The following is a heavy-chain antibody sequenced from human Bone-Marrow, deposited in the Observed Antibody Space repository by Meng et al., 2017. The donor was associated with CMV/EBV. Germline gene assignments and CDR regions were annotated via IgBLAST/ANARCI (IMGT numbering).Heavy chain of an antibody. V-gene: IGHV4-61*01. CDR2: IYYSGTT. D-gene: IGHD3-3*01. Sequence: SETLSLTCTVSGGSVSSASYYWSWIRQPPGKGLEWIGYIYYSGTTYYNPSLESRVTISLDASNNQFSLRLSSVTAADTAVYYCARRGRAERSGYSYFDYWGQGTLVTVSS. J-gene: IGHJ4*02. CDR1: GGSVSSASYY. CDR3: ARRGRAERSGYSYFDY.